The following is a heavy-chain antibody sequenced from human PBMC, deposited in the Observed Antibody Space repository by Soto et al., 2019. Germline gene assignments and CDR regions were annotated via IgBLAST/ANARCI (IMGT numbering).Heavy chain of an antibody. CDR2: IYWDDDK. CDR1: GFSLSTSGVG. Sequence: QITLKESGPTLVKPTQTLTLTCTFSGFSLSTSGVGVGWIRQPPGKALEWLALIYWDDDKRYSPSLKSRLTITKDTAKNQVVLTMTNMDPVETATYYCAHKSTHYYGSGSYADWGQGTLVTVSS. J-gene: IGHJ4*02. CDR3: AHKSTHYYGSGSYAD. D-gene: IGHD3-10*01. V-gene: IGHV2-5*02.